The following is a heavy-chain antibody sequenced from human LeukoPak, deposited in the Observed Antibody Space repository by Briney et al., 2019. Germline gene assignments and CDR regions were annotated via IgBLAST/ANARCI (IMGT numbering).Heavy chain of an antibody. CDR3: ARDRYCSTVSCSFDY. J-gene: IGHJ4*02. Sequence: SQTLSLTCAISGDSVSSLAVAWNWLRQSPSRGLEWLGRTYYRSRWYNEYAESVKSRITINPVTSKNQFSLHLNSVTPDDTAVYYCARDRYCSTVSCSFDYWGQGTLVTVSP. D-gene: IGHD2-2*01. CDR1: GDSVSSLAVA. V-gene: IGHV6-1*01. CDR2: TYYRSRWYN.